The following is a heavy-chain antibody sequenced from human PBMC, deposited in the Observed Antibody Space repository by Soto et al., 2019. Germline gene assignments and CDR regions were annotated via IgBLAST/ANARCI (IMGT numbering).Heavy chain of an antibody. Sequence: SETLSLTCAVSGGSFSSSNWWSWVRQPPGKGLEWIGEIYHSGSTNYNPSLKSRVTISVDKSKNQFSLKLSSVTAADTAVYYCARNIAAALSWYFDLWGRGTLVTVSS. CDR2: IYHSGST. J-gene: IGHJ2*01. V-gene: IGHV4-4*02. CDR1: GGSFSSSNW. CDR3: ARNIAAALSWYFDL. D-gene: IGHD6-13*01.